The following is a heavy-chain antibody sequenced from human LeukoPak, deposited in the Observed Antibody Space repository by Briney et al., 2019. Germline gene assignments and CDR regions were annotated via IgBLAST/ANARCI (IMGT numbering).Heavy chain of an antibody. CDR3: AKETHDSSGYYYSDY. CDR1: GFTFSSYA. D-gene: IGHD3-22*01. J-gene: IGHJ4*02. CDR2: ISGSGGST. Sequence: EGSLRLSCAASGFTFSSYAMSWVRQAPGKGLEWVSAISGSGGSTYYADSVKGRFTISRDNSKNTLYLQMNSLRAEDTAVYYCAKETHDSSGYYYSDYWGQGTLVTVSS. V-gene: IGHV3-23*01.